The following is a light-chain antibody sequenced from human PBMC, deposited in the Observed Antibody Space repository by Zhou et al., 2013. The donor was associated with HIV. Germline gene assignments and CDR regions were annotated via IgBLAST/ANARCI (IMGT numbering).Light chain of an antibody. V-gene: IGKV1-5*03. CDR3: QQYYSYPLA. J-gene: IGKJ4*01. CDR1: QTIVSW. CDR2: KAS. Sequence: DIPMTQSPSFVSAFVGDRVTITCRASQTIVSWLAWYQQKPGKAPNLLIYKASSLESGVPSRFSGSGSGTEFTLTISSLQPDDFATYYCQQYYSYPLAFGGGTRVEVK.